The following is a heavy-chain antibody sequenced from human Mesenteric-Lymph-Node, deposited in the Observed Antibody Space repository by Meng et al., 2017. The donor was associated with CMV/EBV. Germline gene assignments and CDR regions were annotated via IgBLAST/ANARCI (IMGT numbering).Heavy chain of an antibody. CDR3: ARRGNNGRALDV. V-gene: IGHV3-53*01. CDR1: GFTFSNAW. Sequence: GGSLRLSCAASGFTFSNAWMSWVRQAPGKGLEWVSVIYTGGSTYYADSVKGRFTISRDNSNNKLYLQMNSLRAEDTAVYYCARRGNNGRALDVWGQGTAVTVSS. J-gene: IGHJ6*02. D-gene: IGHD2-8*01. CDR2: IYTGGST.